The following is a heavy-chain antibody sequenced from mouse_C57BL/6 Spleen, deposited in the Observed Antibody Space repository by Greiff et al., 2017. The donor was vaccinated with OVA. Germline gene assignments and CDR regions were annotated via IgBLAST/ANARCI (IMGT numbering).Heavy chain of an antibody. J-gene: IGHJ1*03. CDR2: IDPEDGET. Sequence: VQLQQSGAELVKPGASVKLSCTASGFNIKDYYMHWVKQRTEQGLEWIGRIDPEDGETKYDPKFQGKATITADTSSNTAYLQLSSLTSEDTAVDDCAPGENWDGYFDVWGTGTTVTVSS. CDR1: GFNIKDYY. V-gene: IGHV14-2*01. CDR3: APGENWDGYFDV. D-gene: IGHD4-1*01.